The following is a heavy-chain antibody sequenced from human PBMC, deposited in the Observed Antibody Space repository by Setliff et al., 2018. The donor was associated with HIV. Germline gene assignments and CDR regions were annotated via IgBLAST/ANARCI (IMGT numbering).Heavy chain of an antibody. J-gene: IGHJ3*02. D-gene: IGHD2-8*01. Sequence: PGGSLRLSCAASGFTFNKAWMNWVRQAPGKGLEWVSRIYDSGDIWYADSVRGRFTISRDNTKNSLYLQMNNLRAEDTAVYYCAKGPNFEDAFDIWGQGTVVTVSS. CDR1: GFTFNKAW. V-gene: IGHV3-21*04. CDR2: IYDSGDI. CDR3: AKGPNFEDAFDI.